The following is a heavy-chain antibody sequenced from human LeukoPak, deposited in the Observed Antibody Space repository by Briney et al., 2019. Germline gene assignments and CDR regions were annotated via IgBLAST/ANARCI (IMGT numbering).Heavy chain of an antibody. D-gene: IGHD3-3*01. CDR1: GFTLSRHG. V-gene: IGHV3-30*03. J-gene: IGHJ4*02. Sequence: GGSLRLSCAPSGFTLSRHGMHWVRQAPGKGLERVAIISNDGSRKYYAHSVEGRFTISRDNSKNTLYLQMDSLRAEDTAVYYCARDRAWNYFDYWGQGTLVTVSS. CDR3: ARDRAWNYFDY. CDR2: ISNDGSRK.